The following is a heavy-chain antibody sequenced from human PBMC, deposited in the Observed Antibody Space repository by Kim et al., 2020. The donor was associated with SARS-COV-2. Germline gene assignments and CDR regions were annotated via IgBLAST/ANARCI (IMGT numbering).Heavy chain of an antibody. Sequence: GGSLRLSCAASGFTFSSYSMNWVRQAPGKGLEWVSSISSSSSYIYYADSVKGRFTISRDNAKNSLYLQLNSLRAEDTAVYYCAREGPYYYDSSGHGNYWGQGTLVTVSS. D-gene: IGHD3-22*01. CDR3: AREGPYYYDSSGHGNY. J-gene: IGHJ4*02. V-gene: IGHV3-21*01. CDR1: GFTFSSYS. CDR2: ISSSSSYI.